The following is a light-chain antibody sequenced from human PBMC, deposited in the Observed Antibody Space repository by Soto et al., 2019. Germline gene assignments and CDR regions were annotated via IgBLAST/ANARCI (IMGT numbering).Light chain of an antibody. CDR1: SSDGGGYNY. CDR2: EVS. Sequence: QSALTQPASVSGSPGQSITISCTGTSSDGGGYNYVSWYQQHPGKAPKLMIYEVSNRPSGVSNRFSGSTSGNTASLTISGLQAEDEADYYCSSYTTISTLEVFGGGTKVTVL. J-gene: IGLJ3*02. CDR3: SSYTTISTLEV. V-gene: IGLV2-14*01.